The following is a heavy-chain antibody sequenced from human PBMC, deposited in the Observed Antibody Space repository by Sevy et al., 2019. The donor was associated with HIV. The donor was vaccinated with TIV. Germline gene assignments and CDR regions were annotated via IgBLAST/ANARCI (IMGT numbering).Heavy chain of an antibody. CDR2: ISWNSASI. J-gene: IGHJ4*01. V-gene: IGHV3-9*01. Sequence: GGSLRLSCAASGFTFDDYAMHWVRQAPGKGLEWVSGISWNSASIDYADSVKGRFTISRDNAKNSQYLQMKSLRADDTALYYCARDRDDGYCTNGVCFNFDNWGQGTLVTVSS. CDR3: ARDRDDGYCTNGVCFNFDN. CDR1: GFTFDDYA. D-gene: IGHD2-8*01.